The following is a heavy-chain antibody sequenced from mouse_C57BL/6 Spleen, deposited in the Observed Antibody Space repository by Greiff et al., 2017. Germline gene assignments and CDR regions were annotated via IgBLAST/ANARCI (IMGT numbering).Heavy chain of an antibody. V-gene: IGHV1-7*01. CDR2: INPSSGYT. Sequence: QVHVKQSGAELAKPGASVKLSCKASGYTFTSYWMHWVKQRPGQGLEWIGYINPSSGYTKYNQKFKDKATLTADKSSSTAYMQLSSLTYEDSAVYYCARSRTTVVDLHYAMDYWGQGTSVTVSS. D-gene: IGHD1-1*01. J-gene: IGHJ4*01. CDR1: GYTFTSYW. CDR3: ARSRTTVVDLHYAMDY.